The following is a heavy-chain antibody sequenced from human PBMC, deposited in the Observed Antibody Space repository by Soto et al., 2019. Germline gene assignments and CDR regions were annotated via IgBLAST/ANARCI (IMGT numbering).Heavy chain of an antibody. CDR1: GGSISSGGYY. CDR3: PRDDSSGYSYLYFDL. V-gene: IGHV4-31*03. D-gene: IGHD3-22*01. J-gene: IGHJ2*01. CDR2: IYYSGST. Sequence: SETLSLTCTVSGGSISSGGYYWSWIRQHPGKGLEWIGYIYYSGSTYYNPSLKSRVTISVDTSKNQFSLKLSSVTAADTAVYYCPRDDSSGYSYLYFDLWGRGTLVTDSP.